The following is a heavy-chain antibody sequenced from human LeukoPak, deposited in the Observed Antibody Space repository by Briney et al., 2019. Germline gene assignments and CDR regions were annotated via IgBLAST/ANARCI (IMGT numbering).Heavy chain of an antibody. J-gene: IGHJ5*02. CDR1: GGSFSGYY. Sequence: SETLSLTCAVYGGSFSGYYWSWIRQPPGKGLEWIGEINHSGRTNYNPSLKSRVTISVDTSKNQFSLKLSSVTAADTAVYYCARDARHRYCSSSSCYRGWLDPWGQGTPVTVSS. D-gene: IGHD2-2*01. CDR3: ARDARHRYCSSSSCYRGWLDP. CDR2: INHSGRT. V-gene: IGHV4-34*01.